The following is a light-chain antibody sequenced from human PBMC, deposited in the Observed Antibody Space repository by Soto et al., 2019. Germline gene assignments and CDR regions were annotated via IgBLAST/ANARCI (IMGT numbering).Light chain of an antibody. CDR3: QQENSFTLT. CDR2: DAS. Sequence: SRKTQSPFSVSASVGDRVTITCRASQGISSWLSWYQQKPGKAPNXXIDDASTLQSGVPSRFSGSGSGTYFTITISSLKEEDCATYCCQQENSFTLTFGGGTKVDI. V-gene: IGKV1D-12*01. CDR1: QGISSW. J-gene: IGKJ4*01.